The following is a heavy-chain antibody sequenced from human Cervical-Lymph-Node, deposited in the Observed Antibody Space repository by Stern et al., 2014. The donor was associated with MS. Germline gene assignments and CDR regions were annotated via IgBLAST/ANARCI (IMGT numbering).Heavy chain of an antibody. CDR1: GGTFSSYA. Sequence: VQLVQSGAEVKKPGSSVKVSCKASGGTFSSYAIRWVRQAPGQWLEWVGWIIPSIGKANYTQQLQGRVTITEDKSTNTRYMELSSLRSEDTALYYCARDGGGVDIWGQGTMVSVSS. D-gene: IGHD2-8*01. V-gene: IGHV1-69*04. CDR3: ARDGGGVDI. CDR2: IIPSIGKA. J-gene: IGHJ3*02.